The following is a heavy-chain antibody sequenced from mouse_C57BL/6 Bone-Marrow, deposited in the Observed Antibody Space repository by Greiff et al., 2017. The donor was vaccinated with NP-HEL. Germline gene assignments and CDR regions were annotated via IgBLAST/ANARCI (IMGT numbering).Heavy chain of an antibody. J-gene: IGHJ4*01. CDR3: TSDGNPYYAMDY. D-gene: IGHD2-1*01. CDR2: IDPENGDT. V-gene: IGHV14-4*01. Sequence: VQLQQSGAELVRPGASVKLSCTASGFNITDDYMHWVKQRPEQGLEWIGWIDPENGDTEYASKFQGKATITADTSSNTAYLQLSSLTSEDTAVYYWTSDGNPYYAMDYWGQGTSVTVSS. CDR1: GFNITDDY.